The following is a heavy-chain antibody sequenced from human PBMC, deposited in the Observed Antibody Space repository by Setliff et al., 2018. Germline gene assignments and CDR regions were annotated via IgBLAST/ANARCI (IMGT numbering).Heavy chain of an antibody. CDR2: IYYSGST. CDR3: ARDNNTGYRGYWGRFDY. D-gene: IGHD3-16*02. Sequence: SETLSLTCTVSGGSISSSSYYWGWIRQPPGKGLEWIGSIYYSGSTYYNPSLKSRVTISVDTSKNQFSLKLTSVTAADTAVYYCARDNNTGYRGYWGRFDYWGQGTLVTVSS. CDR1: GGSISSSSYY. V-gene: IGHV4-39*07. J-gene: IGHJ4*02.